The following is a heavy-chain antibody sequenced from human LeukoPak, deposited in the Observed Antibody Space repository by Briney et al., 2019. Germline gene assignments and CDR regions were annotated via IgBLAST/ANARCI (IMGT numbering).Heavy chain of an antibody. CDR1: GYTFTSYD. V-gene: IGHV1-8*03. CDR2: MNPNSGNT. J-gene: IGHJ4*02. CDR3: ARGLWRYYDFWSGYNDKYYFDY. Sequence: ASVKVSCKASGYTFTSYDINWVRLATGQGLEWMGWMNPNSGNTGYAQKFQGRVTITRNTSISTAYMELSSLRSEDTAVYYCARGLWRYYDFWSGYNDKYYFDYWGQGTLVTVSS. D-gene: IGHD3-3*01.